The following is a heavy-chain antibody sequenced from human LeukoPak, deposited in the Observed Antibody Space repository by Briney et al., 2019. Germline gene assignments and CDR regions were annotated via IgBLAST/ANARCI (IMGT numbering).Heavy chain of an antibody. CDR2: ISAYNGNT. D-gene: IGHD2-8*01. CDR3: ARDGYCTNGVCHTYYYYGMDV. V-gene: IGHV1-18*01. CDR1: GYTFTSYG. Sequence: ASVKVSCKASGYTFTSYGISWVRQAPGQGLEWMGWISAYNGNTNYAQKLQGRVTMTTDTSTSTAYMELSSLRSEDTAVYYCARDGYCTNGVCHTYYYYGMDVWGQGTTVTVSS. J-gene: IGHJ6*02.